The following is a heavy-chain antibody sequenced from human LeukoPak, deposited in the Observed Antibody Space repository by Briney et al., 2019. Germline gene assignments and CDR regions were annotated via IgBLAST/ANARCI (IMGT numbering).Heavy chain of an antibody. J-gene: IGHJ4*02. V-gene: IGHV4-61*02. D-gene: IGHD6-13*01. CDR2: IYTSGST. Sequence: PSETLSLTCTVSGGSISSGSYYWSWIRQPAGKGLEWIGRIYTSGSTNYNHSLKSRVTISVDTSKNQFSLKLSSVTAADTAVYYCAREDSSSWYYFDYWGQGTLVTVSS. CDR1: GGSISSGSYY. CDR3: AREDSSSWYYFDY.